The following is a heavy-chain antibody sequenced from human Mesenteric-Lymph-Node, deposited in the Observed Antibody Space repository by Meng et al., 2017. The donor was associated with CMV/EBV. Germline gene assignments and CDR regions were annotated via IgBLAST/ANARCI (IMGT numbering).Heavy chain of an antibody. Sequence: LSLTCAASGFTFSSYSMNWVRQAPGKGLEWVSYISSSSGTIYYADSVKGRFTISRDNAKNSLYLQMNGLRAEDTAMYYCASYVGSGASRSLGYWGRGTLVTVSS. D-gene: IGHD1-26*01. J-gene: IGHJ4*02. CDR3: ASYVGSGASRSLGY. CDR2: ISSSSGTI. V-gene: IGHV3-48*04. CDR1: GFTFSSYS.